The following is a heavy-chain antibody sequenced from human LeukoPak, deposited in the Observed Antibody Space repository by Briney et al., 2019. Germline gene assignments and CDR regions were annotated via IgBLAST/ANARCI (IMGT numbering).Heavy chain of an antibody. CDR3: VKDPFSSSSAGPYAMDV. Sequence: GRSLRLSCAASGFTFSRDAMGWVWQAPAQGLDWGSAVSGSGAWASYADCVKGRVTISRYNSKNTMYLQMNSLRAADTAVYYCVKDPFSSSSAGPYAMDVWGQGTTVAVSS. CDR2: VSGSGAWA. V-gene: IGHV3-23*01. D-gene: IGHD6-6*01. J-gene: IGHJ6*02. CDR1: GFTFSRDA.